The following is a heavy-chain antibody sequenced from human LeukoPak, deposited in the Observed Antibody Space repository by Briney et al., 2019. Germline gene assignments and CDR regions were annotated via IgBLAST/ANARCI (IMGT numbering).Heavy chain of an antibody. CDR2: IRYDGSNK. V-gene: IGHV3-30*02. CDR1: GFTFSSYG. CDR3: ARGQHNYGYNFDY. D-gene: IGHD5-24*01. Sequence: GGSLRLSCAASGFTFSSYGMHWVRQAPGKGLEWVAFIRYDGSNKYYADSVKGRFTISRDNSKNTLYLQMNSLRAEDTAVYYCARGQHNYGYNFDYWGQGTLVTVSS. J-gene: IGHJ4*02.